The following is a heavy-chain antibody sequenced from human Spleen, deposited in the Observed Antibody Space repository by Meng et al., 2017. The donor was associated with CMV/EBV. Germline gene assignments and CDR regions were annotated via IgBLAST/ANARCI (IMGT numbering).Heavy chain of an antibody. CDR3: AKHLAFGPDLIISTPFDY. CDR1: FSRYA. D-gene: IGHD3-16*01. CDR2: IGYDGSDE. Sequence: FSRYAIHWVREDAGRRLEWVAGIGYDGSDEYYTDSVKGQFTIYRDNSANTLHLNLNSVRAEDTAVYYCAKHLAFGPDLIISTPFDYWGQGTLVTVSS. V-gene: IGHV3-33*06. J-gene: IGHJ4*02.